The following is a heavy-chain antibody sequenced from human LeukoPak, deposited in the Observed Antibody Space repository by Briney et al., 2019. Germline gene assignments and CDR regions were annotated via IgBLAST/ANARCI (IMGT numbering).Heavy chain of an antibody. Sequence: ASVKVSCKASGYTFTGYYMHWVRQAHGQGLEWMGRINPNSGGTNYAQKFQGRGTMTRETSISTAYMELSRLRSDDTAVYYCARATNYYDSSGYYYLDAEYFQHWGQGTLVTVSS. CDR2: INPNSGGT. D-gene: IGHD3-22*01. CDR1: GYTFTGYY. CDR3: ARATNYYDSSGYYYLDAEYFQH. J-gene: IGHJ1*01. V-gene: IGHV1-2*06.